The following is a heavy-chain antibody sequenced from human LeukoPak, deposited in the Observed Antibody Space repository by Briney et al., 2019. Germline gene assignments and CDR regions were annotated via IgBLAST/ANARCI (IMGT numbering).Heavy chain of an antibody. D-gene: IGHD3-22*01. CDR1: GFTFSSYA. V-gene: IGHV3-30*01. CDR2: ISYDGSNK. CDR3: ARDTQDPGSSGYYYVGAFDT. Sequence: GGSLRLSCAASGFTFSSYAMHWVRQAPGKGLEWVAVISYDGSNKYYADSVKGRFTISRDNSKNTLYLQMNSLRAEDTAVYYCARDTQDPGSSGYYYVGAFDTWGQGTMVTVSS. J-gene: IGHJ3*02.